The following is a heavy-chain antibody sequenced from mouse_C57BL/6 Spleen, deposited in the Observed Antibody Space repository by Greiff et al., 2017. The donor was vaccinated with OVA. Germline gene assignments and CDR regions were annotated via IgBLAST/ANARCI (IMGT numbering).Heavy chain of an antibody. Sequence: QVQLQQSGAELVRPGASVKLSCKASGYTFTDYCIHWVKQRPGQGLEWIARINPGSGTTYYTEKCKGKATLTVEKSSSTAYMQLSSLTSEDSAVYFGAVDEGYDMGAIDYWGQGTSVTVSA. CDR1: GYTFTDYC. V-gene: IGHV1-76*01. CDR3: AVDEGYDMGAIDY. D-gene: IGHD2-2*01. J-gene: IGHJ4*01. CDR2: INPGSGTT.